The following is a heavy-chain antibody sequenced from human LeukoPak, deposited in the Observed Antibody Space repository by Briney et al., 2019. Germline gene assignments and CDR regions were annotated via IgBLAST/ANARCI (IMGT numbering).Heavy chain of an antibody. J-gene: IGHJ4*02. Sequence: PGESVTLSCSASGFTYYNYWMSWPAPAPGKGEEEVANMYQHRTDKYYGDSVRGRITISRDNAKNSLYLQMNSRRGYDTAVYCCAANGGPFNFWGQGTLVTVSS. V-gene: IGHV3-7*05. D-gene: IGHD4-23*01. CDR2: MYQHRTDK. CDR3: AANGGPFNF. CDR1: GFTYYNYW.